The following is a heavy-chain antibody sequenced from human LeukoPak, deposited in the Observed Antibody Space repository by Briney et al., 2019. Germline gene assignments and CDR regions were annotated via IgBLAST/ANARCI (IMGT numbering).Heavy chain of an antibody. CDR2: INHSGST. V-gene: IGHV4-34*01. Sequence: SETLSLTCAVYGGSFSGYYWSWIRQPPGKGLEWIGEINHSGSTNYNPSLKSRVTISVDTSKNQFSLKLRSVTAADTAVYYCARHEDIVVVPAAIPWKYYFDYWGQGTLVTVSS. CDR1: GGSFSGYY. D-gene: IGHD2-2*02. J-gene: IGHJ4*02. CDR3: ARHEDIVVVPAAIPWKYYFDY.